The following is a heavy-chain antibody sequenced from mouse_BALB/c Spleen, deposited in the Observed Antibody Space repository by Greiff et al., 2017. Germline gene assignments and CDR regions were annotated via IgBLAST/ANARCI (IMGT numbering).Heavy chain of an antibody. CDR1: GFTFTDYY. D-gene: IGHD1-1*01. V-gene: IGHV7-3*02. Sequence: EVQLVESGGGLVQPGGSLRLSCATSGFTFTDYYMSWVRQPPGKALEWLGFIRNKANGYTTEYSASVKGRFTISRDNSQSILYLQMNTLRAEDSATYYCARGGTTVVADYYAMDYWGQGTSVTVSS. CDR3: ARGGTTVVADYYAMDY. CDR2: IRNKANGYTT. J-gene: IGHJ4*01.